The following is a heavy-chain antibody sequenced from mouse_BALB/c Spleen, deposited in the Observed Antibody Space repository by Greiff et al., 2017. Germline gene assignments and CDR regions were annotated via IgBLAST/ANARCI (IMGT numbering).Heavy chain of an antibody. Sequence: EVKLEESGGGLVKPGGSLKLSCAASGFTFSSYAMSWVRQTPEKRLEWVATISSGGSYTYYPDSVKGRFTISRDNAKNTLYLQMSSLRSEDTAMYYCARPYGFEDYFDYWGQGTTLTVSS. V-gene: IGHV5-9-3*01. CDR1: GFTFSSYA. CDR3: ARPYGFEDYFDY. CDR2: ISSGGSYT. J-gene: IGHJ2*01. D-gene: IGHD1-2*01.